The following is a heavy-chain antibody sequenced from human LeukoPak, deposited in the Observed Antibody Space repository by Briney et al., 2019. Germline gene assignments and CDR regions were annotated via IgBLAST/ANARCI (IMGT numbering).Heavy chain of an antibody. CDR3: ARGMGDY. J-gene: IGHJ4*02. Sequence: GFLRLSCAASGFTFSSYGMTWVRQAPGKGLEWVANIMQDGTEKNYVDSVKGRFTISRDNAKNSLYLQMNSLRAEDTAVYYCARGMGDYWGQGTLVTVSS. CDR1: GFTFSSYG. V-gene: IGHV3-7*03. CDR2: IMQDGTEK. D-gene: IGHD1-26*01.